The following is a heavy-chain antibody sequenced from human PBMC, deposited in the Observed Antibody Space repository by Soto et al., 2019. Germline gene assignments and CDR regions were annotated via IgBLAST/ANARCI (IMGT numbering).Heavy chain of an antibody. V-gene: IGHV3-23*01. CDR3: AQVVIAMDV. CDR1: GFTFSSYA. J-gene: IGHJ6*02. CDR2: ISVGGGST. D-gene: IGHD3-16*02. Sequence: PGGSLRLSCAASGFTFSSYAMSWVRQAPGKGLEWVSSISVGGGSTYYADSAKGRFTISRDNSRNTLYLQMNSLRAEDTAVYFCAQVVIAMDVWGQGTTVTSP.